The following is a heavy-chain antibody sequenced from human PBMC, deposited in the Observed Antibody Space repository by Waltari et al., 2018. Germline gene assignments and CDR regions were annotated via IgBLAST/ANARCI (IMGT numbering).Heavy chain of an antibody. Sequence: QVQLQESGPGLVKPSETLSLTCTVSGGPISSYYWSWIRQPPGKGLEWIGYIYYSGSPNYNPSLKSRVTISVDTSKNQFSLKLSSVTAADTAVYYCARTDIVVVTAIRLSDWYFDLWGRGTLVTVSS. J-gene: IGHJ2*01. CDR3: ARTDIVVVTAIRLSDWYFDL. CDR1: GGPISSYY. V-gene: IGHV4-59*01. D-gene: IGHD2-21*02. CDR2: IYYSGSP.